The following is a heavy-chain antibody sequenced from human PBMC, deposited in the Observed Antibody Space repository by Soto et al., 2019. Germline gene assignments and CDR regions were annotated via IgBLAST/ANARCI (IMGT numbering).Heavy chain of an antibody. CDR1: GFTFSSHA. V-gene: IGHV3-23*01. D-gene: IGHD3-10*01. J-gene: IGHJ4*02. CDR3: AKDNPGRFGDLLVWFDY. CDR2: ISSSGGST. Sequence: EVQLLESGGGLVQPGGSLRLSCAASGFTFSSHAMSWVRQAPGKGLEWVSAISSSGGSTYYADSVKGRFTISRDNSKNTLYLQMYSLRAEDTAVYYCAKDNPGRFGDLLVWFDYWGQGTLVTVSS.